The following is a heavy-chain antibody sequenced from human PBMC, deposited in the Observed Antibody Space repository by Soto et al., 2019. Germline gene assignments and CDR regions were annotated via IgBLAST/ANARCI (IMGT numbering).Heavy chain of an antibody. J-gene: IGHJ6*02. Sequence: ASVKVSCKASGGTFSSYAISWVRQAPGQGLEWMGWINPNSGGTNYAQKFQGWVTMTRDTSISTAYMELSRLRSDDTAVYYCARAKNGMDVWGQGTTVTVSS. V-gene: IGHV1-2*04. CDR3: ARAKNGMDV. CDR2: INPNSGGT. CDR1: GGTFSSYA.